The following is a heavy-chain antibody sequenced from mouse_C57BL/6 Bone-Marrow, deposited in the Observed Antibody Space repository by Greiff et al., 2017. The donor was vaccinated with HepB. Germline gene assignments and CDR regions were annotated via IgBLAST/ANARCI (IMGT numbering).Heavy chain of an antibody. CDR3: ARDRGGQLRNYAMDY. CDR2: ISYDGSN. CDR1: GYSITSGYY. D-gene: IGHD3-2*02. Sequence: EVQLQQSGPGLVKPSQSLSLTCSVTGYSITSGYYWNWIRQFPGNKLEWMGYISYDGSNNYNPSLKNRISITRDTSKNQFFLKLNSVTTEDTATYYCARDRGGQLRNYAMDYWGQGTSVTVSS. J-gene: IGHJ4*01. V-gene: IGHV3-6*01.